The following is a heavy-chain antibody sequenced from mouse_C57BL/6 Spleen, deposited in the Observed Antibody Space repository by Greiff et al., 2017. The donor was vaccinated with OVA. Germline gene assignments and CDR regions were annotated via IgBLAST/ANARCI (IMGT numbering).Heavy chain of an antibody. V-gene: IGHV3-6*01. CDR1: GYSITSGYY. Sequence: VQLQQSGPGLVKPSQSLSLTCSVTGYSITSGYYWNWIRQFPGNKLEWMGYISYDGSNNYNPSLKNRISITRDTSKNQFFLKLNSVTTEDTATYYCASKEAMDYWGQGTSVTVSS. J-gene: IGHJ4*01. CDR3: ASKEAMDY. CDR2: ISYDGSN.